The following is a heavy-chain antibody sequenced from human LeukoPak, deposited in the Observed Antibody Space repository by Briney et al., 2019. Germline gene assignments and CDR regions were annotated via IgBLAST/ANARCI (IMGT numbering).Heavy chain of an antibody. D-gene: IGHD3-16*01. J-gene: IGHJ6*02. V-gene: IGHV1-2*02. CDR1: GYTFTGYY. CDR2: INPNSGGT. Sequence: GASVKVSCKASGYTFTGYYMHWVRQAPGQGLEWMGWINPNSGGTNYAQKFQGRVTMTRDTSISTAYMELSRLRSDDTAVYYCARDLDLDLGVDLYYYGMDVWGQGTTVTVSS. CDR3: ARDLDLDLGVDLYYYGMDV.